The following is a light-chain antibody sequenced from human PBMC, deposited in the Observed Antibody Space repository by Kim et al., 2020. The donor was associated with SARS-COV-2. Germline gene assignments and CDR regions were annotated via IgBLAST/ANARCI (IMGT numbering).Light chain of an antibody. Sequence: NFMLTQPHSVSESPGKTVTISCTRSSGSIASNYVQWYQQRPGSSPTTVIYEDNQRPSGVPDRFSGSIDSSSNSASLTISGLKTEDEADYYCQSYDSSNPYWVFGGETKLTVL. J-gene: IGLJ3*02. V-gene: IGLV6-57*01. CDR1: SGSIASNY. CDR3: QSYDSSNPYWV. CDR2: EDN.